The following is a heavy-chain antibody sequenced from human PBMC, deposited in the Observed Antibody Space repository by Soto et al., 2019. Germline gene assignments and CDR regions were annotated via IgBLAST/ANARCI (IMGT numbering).Heavy chain of an antibody. V-gene: IGHV3-30*18. CDR3: AKDRRDARWLQFGYNWFDP. CDR2: ISYDGSNK. J-gene: IGHJ5*02. CDR1: GFTFSSYG. Sequence: GGSLSLSCASSGFTFSSYGMHWVRQAPGKGLEWVAVISYDGSNKYYADSVKGRFTISRDNSKNTLYLQMNSLRAEDTAVYYCAKDRRDARWLQFGYNWFDPWGQGTLVTVSS. D-gene: IGHD5-12*01.